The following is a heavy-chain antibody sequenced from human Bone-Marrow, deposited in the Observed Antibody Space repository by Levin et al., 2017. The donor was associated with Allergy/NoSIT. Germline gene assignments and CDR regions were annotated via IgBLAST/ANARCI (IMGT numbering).Heavy chain of an antibody. D-gene: IGHD2-2*01. Sequence: GESLKISCAASGFTFSTYGMNWVRQAPGKGLEWLSYVSSSRNNKYYADSVKGRFTISRDNATNSVYLQMNSLRAEDTAVYYCARGPKKCASLNQALCTFCALGVWGQGTTVTVSS. CDR1: GFTFSTYG. CDR3: ARGPKKCASLNQALCTFCALGV. J-gene: IGHJ6*02. V-gene: IGHV3-48*01. CDR2: VSSSRNNK.